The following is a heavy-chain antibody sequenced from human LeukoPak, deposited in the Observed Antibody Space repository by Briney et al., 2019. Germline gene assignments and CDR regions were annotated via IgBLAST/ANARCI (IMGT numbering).Heavy chain of an antibody. J-gene: IGHJ4*02. CDR2: ISSSSSYI. CDR3: ARASYSGSSHEGVFDY. V-gene: IGHV3-21*01. Sequence: GGSLRLSCAASGFTFSSYSMNWVRQAPGKGLEWVSSISSSSSYIYYADSVKGRFTISRDNAKNSLYLQMNSLRAEDTAVYYCARASYSGSSHEGVFDYWGQGTLVTVSS. CDR1: GFTFSSYS. D-gene: IGHD1-26*01.